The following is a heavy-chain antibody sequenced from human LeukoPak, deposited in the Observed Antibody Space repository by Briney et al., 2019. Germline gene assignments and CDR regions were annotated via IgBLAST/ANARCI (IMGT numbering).Heavy chain of an antibody. CDR3: ARVHPSGSYHKY. CDR2: FDPEDGET. CDR1: EYTLTEIS. V-gene: IGHV1-24*01. Sequence: ASVKVSCKVSEYTLTEISMHWVRQAPGKGLEWMGGFDPEDGETIYAPKFQGRVTMTTDTSTSTAYMELRSLRSDDTAVYYCARVHPSGSYHKYWGQGTLVTVSS. J-gene: IGHJ4*02. D-gene: IGHD3-10*01.